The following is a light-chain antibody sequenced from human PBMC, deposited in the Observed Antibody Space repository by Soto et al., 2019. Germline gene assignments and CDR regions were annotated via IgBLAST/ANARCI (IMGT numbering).Light chain of an antibody. J-gene: IGLJ3*02. V-gene: IGLV1-40*01. Sequence: QSVLTQPPSVSGAPGQRVTLSCTGNPANLGAGYDVHWYQQLPGAAPKLVIFGNRNRPSGVPERFSDSKSGTSASLAITGLQAEDEADYYCQAYDYSLTASVFGGGTKLTVL. CDR1: PANLGAGYD. CDR3: QAYDYSLTASV. CDR2: GNR.